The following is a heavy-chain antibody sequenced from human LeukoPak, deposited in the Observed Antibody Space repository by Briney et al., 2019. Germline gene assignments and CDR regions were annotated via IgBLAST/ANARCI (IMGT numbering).Heavy chain of an antibody. V-gene: IGHV3-48*03. J-gene: IGHJ4*02. CDR2: ITSSGSPI. D-gene: IGHD6-19*01. CDR3: ARDRYSSDWRRGIFDY. CDR1: GFTSSSYE. Sequence: PGGSLRLSCAASGFTSSSYETNWVRQAPGKGLEWVSYITSSGSPIYYADSVKGRFTISTDNAKNSLYLQMNSLRAEDTAVYYCARDRYSSDWRRGIFDYWGQGTLVTVSS.